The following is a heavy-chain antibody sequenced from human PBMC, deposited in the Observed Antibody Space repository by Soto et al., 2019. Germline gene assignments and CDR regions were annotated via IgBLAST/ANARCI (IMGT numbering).Heavy chain of an antibody. J-gene: IGHJ5*02. CDR1: GGSIRIGDRY. V-gene: IGHV4-31*03. D-gene: IGHD2-8*02. CDR3: ARAGRIDIALVLAENWFGP. Sequence: PSETLSLTCTVSGGSIRIGDRYWSWIRQRPGEGLEWIGFIYYSGSAYYNPSLKSRVSISVDTSKNQFSLKLSSVTAADTAVYSCARAGRIDIALVLAENWFGPWGQVSLVTVSS. CDR2: IYYSGSA.